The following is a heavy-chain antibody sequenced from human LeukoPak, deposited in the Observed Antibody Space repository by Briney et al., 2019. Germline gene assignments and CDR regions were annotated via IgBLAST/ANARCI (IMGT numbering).Heavy chain of an antibody. CDR1: GFTFSSYW. D-gene: IGHD3-3*01. CDR2: IKQDGSEK. Sequence: GGSLRLSCAASGFTFSSYWMSWVRQAPGKGLEWVANIKQDGSEKYYVDSVKGRFTISRDNAKNSLYLQVNSLRAEDTAVYYCARPRHPEWLGSFDYWGQGTLVTVSS. CDR3: ARPRHPEWLGSFDY. V-gene: IGHV3-7*01. J-gene: IGHJ4*02.